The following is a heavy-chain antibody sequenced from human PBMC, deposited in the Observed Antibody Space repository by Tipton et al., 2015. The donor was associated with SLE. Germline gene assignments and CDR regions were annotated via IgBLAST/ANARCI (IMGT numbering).Heavy chain of an antibody. Sequence: TLSLTCAVYGGSFSGYFWNWIRLPPGKGLEWIGQINDRGSTNSNPSLKSRVTISVDTSKNQFSLKVTSVTAADTAVYYCARAPSSVPTLLRYFDSWGQGTLVTVSS. CDR3: ARAPSSVPTLLRYFDS. V-gene: IGHV4-34*01. CDR1: GGSFSGYF. CDR2: INDRGST. D-gene: IGHD3-10*01. J-gene: IGHJ4*02.